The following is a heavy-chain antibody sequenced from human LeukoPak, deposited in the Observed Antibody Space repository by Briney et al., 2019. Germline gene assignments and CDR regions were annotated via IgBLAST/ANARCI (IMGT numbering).Heavy chain of an antibody. Sequence: SETLSLTCTVSGGSISSSSYYWGWIRQPPGKGLECIGTIYYAGSTFYNPSLKSRVTISVDTSRNQFSLKLNSVTAADTAVYYCARDLYSSRTDDAFVIWGQGTMVTVSS. V-gene: IGHV4-39*07. D-gene: IGHD6-13*01. CDR1: GGSISSSSYY. CDR3: ARDLYSSRTDDAFVI. CDR2: IYYAGST. J-gene: IGHJ3*02.